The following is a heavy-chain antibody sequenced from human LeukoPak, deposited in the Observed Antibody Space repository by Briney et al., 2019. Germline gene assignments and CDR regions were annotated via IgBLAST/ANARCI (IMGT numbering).Heavy chain of an antibody. Sequence: PEGSLRLSCAASGFTFSDYYMSWIRQAPGKGLEWVSYIGSGGSTKYYADSVKGRFTISRDNAKNSLYLQMNGLRAEDTAVYYCARVGRAMTAAGFGAFDIWGQGTMVTVSS. CDR3: ARVGRAMTAAGFGAFDI. CDR2: IGSGGSTK. CDR1: GFTFSDYY. D-gene: IGHD6-13*01. J-gene: IGHJ3*02. V-gene: IGHV3-11*01.